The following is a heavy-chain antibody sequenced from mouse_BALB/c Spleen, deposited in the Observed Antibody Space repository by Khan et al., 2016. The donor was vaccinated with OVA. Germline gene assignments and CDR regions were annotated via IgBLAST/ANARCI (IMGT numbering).Heavy chain of an antibody. CDR2: IGYDGNS. Sequence: EVQLQESGPGLVKPSQSLSLTCSVTGSSITSGYFWNWIRQFPGNKLEWLGYIGYDGNSNYNPSLKNRISITLDTSKNQFFLKLNSVTPEDTATYYCARGVGSGPAWFAYWGRGTLVTVSA. D-gene: IGHD3-1*01. CDR1: GSSITSGYF. V-gene: IGHV3-6*02. CDR3: ARGVGSGPAWFAY. J-gene: IGHJ3*01.